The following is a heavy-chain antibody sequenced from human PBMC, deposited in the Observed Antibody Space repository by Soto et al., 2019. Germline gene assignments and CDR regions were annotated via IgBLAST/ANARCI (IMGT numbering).Heavy chain of an antibody. J-gene: IGHJ6*02. CDR2: ISSSSSYI. Sequence: PGGSLRLSCAASGFTFSSYSMNWVRQAPGKGLEWVSSISSSSSYIYYADSVKGRFTISRDNAKNLLYLQMNSLRAEDTAVYYCAREVSVVAATGTYYYYGMDVWGQGTTVTVSS. CDR3: AREVSVVAATGTYYYYGMDV. D-gene: IGHD2-15*01. CDR1: GFTFSSYS. V-gene: IGHV3-21*01.